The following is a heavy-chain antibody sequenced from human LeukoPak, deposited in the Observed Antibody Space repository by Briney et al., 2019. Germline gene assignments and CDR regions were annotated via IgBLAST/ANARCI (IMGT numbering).Heavy chain of an antibody. CDR1: GSRFTTYW. J-gene: IGHJ4*02. CDR3: ARRAHYFDGSGYYGGFDY. D-gene: IGHD3-22*01. V-gene: IGHV5-51*01. Sequence: GESLKISCKGSGSRFTTYWIGWVRQMPGKGLEWMAIIYPGDSDTRYSPSFQGQVTISADKSISTAYLQWSSLKASDTAIYYCARRAHYFDGSGYYGGFDYWGQGTLVTVSS. CDR2: IYPGDSDT.